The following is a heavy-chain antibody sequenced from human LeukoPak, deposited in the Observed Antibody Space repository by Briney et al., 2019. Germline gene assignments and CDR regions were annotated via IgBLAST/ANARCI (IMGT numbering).Heavy chain of an antibody. Sequence: SQTLSLTCTVSGGSISSGSYYWSWIRQPAGKGLEWIGRIYISGSTNYNPSLKSRVTISVDTSKNQFSLRLSSVTAADTAVYYCARHIFEVVDAFDIWGQVTMVTVSS. CDR2: IYISGST. CDR1: GGSISSGSYY. CDR3: ARHIFEVVDAFDI. V-gene: IGHV4-61*02. D-gene: IGHD3-3*01. J-gene: IGHJ3*02.